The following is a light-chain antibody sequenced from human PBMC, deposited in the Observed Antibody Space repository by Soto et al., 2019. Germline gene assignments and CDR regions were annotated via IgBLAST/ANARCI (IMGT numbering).Light chain of an antibody. CDR1: SSDVGGYNY. CDR2: DVS. CDR3: SSYTSSSTLPVV. Sequence: QSALTQPASVSGSPGQSITISCTGTSSDVGGYNYVSWYQQHPGQAPKVMIYDVSNRPSGVSNRFSGSKSGNTASLTISGLQAEDEADYYCSSYTSSSTLPVVFGGGTKLTVL. J-gene: IGLJ2*01. V-gene: IGLV2-14*01.